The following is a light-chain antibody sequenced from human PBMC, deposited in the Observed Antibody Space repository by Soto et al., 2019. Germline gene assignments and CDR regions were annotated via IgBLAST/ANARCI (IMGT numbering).Light chain of an antibody. CDR1: SSNIGSYY. CDR3: AAWDDSLSVL. J-gene: IGLJ2*01. V-gene: IGLV1-47*01. CDR2: RNN. Sequence: VLTQPPSASGTPGQRVTISCSGSSSNIGSYYVYWYQQLPGTAPKLLIYRNNQRPSGVPDRFSGSKSGTSASLAISGLRSEDEADYYCAAWDDSLSVLFGGGTKLTVL.